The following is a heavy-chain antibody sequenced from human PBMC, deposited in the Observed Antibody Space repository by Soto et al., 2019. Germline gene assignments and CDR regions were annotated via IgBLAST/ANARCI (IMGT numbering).Heavy chain of an antibody. CDR3: ARRVVRGVIRWFDP. CDR2: IYDSGTT. V-gene: IGHV4-59*01. J-gene: IGHJ5*02. Sequence: LSLTCTVSGGSISGYYWSWIRQPPGNGLEWIGYIYDSGTTNYNSSLKSRVTISVDTSKNQFSLKLSSVTAADTAVYYCARRVVRGVIRWFDPWGQGTLVTVS. CDR1: GGSISGYY. D-gene: IGHD3-10*01.